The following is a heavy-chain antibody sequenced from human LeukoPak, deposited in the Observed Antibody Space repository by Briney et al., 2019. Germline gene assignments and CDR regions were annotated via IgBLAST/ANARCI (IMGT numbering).Heavy chain of an antibody. J-gene: IGHJ5*02. CDR2: IYYTGNT. CDR1: GGSISSYY. Sequence: SETLSLTCTVSGGSISSYYWSWIRQPPGKGLEWIGYIYYTGNTNYNPSLKSRVTISVDTSKNQFPLKLSSVTAADTAVYYCARGLITIVGGVNWFDPWGQGTLVTVSS. V-gene: IGHV4-59*01. D-gene: IGHD3-10*01. CDR3: ARGLITIVGGVNWFDP.